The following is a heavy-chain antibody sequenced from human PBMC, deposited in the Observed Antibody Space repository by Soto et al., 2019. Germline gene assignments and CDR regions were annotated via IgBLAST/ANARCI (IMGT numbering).Heavy chain of an antibody. V-gene: IGHV5-51*01. CDR2: IYPGDSDT. CDR3: ARNRLRQYYYGMDV. CDR1: GYSFADYW. Sequence: PGELLKISCKGSGYSFADYWIARVRQMHGKGLEWVGVIYPGDSDTRYSPSFRGQVTISADKSISHVYLQWSSLKASDTAMYYCARNRLRQYYYGMDVWGQGTTVTVSS. D-gene: IGHD3-10*01. J-gene: IGHJ6*02.